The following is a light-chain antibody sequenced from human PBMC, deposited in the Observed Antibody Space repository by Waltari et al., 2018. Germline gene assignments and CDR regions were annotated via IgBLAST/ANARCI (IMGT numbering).Light chain of an antibody. J-gene: IGKJ1*01. V-gene: IGKV3-20*01. CDR2: GAS. Sequence: SCRASQSVSRFLAWYQQKPGQAPRLLIYGASTMATGIPDRFSGSGSGTDFSLTISRLEPEDFAVYYCQKYDRLPATFGQGTKVDIK. CDR1: QSVSRF. CDR3: QKYDRLPAT.